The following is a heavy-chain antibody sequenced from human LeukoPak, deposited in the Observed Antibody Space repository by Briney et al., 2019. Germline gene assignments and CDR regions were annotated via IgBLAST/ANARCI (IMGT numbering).Heavy chain of an antibody. CDR2: IYSGIST. CDR3: AREMRGSNSEDY. CDR1: GFTVSSKY. Sequence: GGSLTLSCVPSGFTVSSKYTSWVRQAPGEGLGGFSVIYSGISTYYTDSVKGRFTISRDNSKNTLYLQMNSLRAEDTAVYYCAREMRGSNSEDYWGQGTLVTVSS. J-gene: IGHJ4*02. D-gene: IGHD4-23*01. V-gene: IGHV3-53*01.